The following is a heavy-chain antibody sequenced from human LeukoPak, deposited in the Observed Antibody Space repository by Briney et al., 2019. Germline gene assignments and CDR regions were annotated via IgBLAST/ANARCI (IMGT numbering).Heavy chain of an antibody. CDR2: IYHSGST. Sequence: SETLSLTCAVSGGSISSSNWWSWVRQPPGKGLEWIGEIYHSGSTNYNPSLKSRVTISVDKSKNQFSLKLSSVTAADTAVYYCARDRRGYSGYDWVLDYWGQGTLVTVSS. V-gene: IGHV4-4*02. J-gene: IGHJ4*02. CDR1: GGSISSSNW. CDR3: ARDRRGYSGYDWVLDY. D-gene: IGHD5-12*01.